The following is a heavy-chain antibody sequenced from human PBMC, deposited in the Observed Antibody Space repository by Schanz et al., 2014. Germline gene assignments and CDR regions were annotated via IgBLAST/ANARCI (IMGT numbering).Heavy chain of an antibody. CDR3: ARVKYCTITRCYRTETEGIYYMDV. Sequence: EVQLVESGGGLVKPGGSLRLSCAASGFTFSSYWMHWVRQVPGKGLVWVSRIKSDGSSTSYADSVKGRFTISRDNAKNTLYLQMNSLRAEDTAVYYCARVKYCTITRCYRTETEGIYYMDVWGKGTTVTVSS. CDR1: GFTFSSYW. J-gene: IGHJ6*03. V-gene: IGHV3-74*02. D-gene: IGHD2-2*01. CDR2: IKSDGSST.